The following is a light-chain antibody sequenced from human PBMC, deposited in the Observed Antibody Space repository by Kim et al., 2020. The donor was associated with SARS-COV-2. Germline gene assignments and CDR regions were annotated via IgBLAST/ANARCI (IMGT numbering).Light chain of an antibody. CDR1: SNDVAGYNY. Sequence: GQSIAISCTGTSNDVAGYNYVSWYQQHPGKAPKLMIYDVSNRPSGVSDRFSGSKSGNTASLTISGLQAEDEANYYCSSYAISDTWVFGGGTQLTVL. V-gene: IGLV2-14*03. CDR3: SSYAISDTWV. J-gene: IGLJ3*02. CDR2: DVS.